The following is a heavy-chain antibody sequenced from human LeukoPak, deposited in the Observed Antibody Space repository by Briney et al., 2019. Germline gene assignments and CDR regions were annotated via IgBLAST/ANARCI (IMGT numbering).Heavy chain of an antibody. Sequence: SETLSLTCTVSGGSISSYYWSWIRQPPGKGLEWIGYIYYSGSTNYNPSLKSRVTISVDTSKNQFSLKLSSVTAADTAVYYCSRGDGTGWGQGTLVTVSS. V-gene: IGHV4-59*01. CDR2: IYYSGST. J-gene: IGHJ4*02. CDR1: GGSISSYY. CDR3: SRGDGTG.